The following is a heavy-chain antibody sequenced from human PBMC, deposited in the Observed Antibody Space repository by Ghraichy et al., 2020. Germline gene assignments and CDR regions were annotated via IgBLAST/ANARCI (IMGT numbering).Heavy chain of an antibody. J-gene: IGHJ4*02. CDR2: IYYSGST. CDR3: AGTYYDYVWGSYRADY. V-gene: IGHV4-39*07. Sequence: SETLSLTCTVSGDSISSSSSYWGWIRQPPGKGLEWIGKIYYSGSTYYNPPLKSRVTISVDTSKNQFSLKLSSVTAADTAVYYCAGTYYDYVWGSYRADYWGQGTLVTVSS. D-gene: IGHD3-16*02. CDR1: GDSISSSSSY.